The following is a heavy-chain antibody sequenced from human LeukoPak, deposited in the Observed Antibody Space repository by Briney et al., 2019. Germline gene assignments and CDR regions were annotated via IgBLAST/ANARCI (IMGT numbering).Heavy chain of an antibody. Sequence: RGSLRLSCAASGFTFSSYTMNWVRQAPGEGLEWVSYITSSSSTIYYADSVKGRFTISRDNAKNSLYLQMNSLRAEDTAVYYCARIPSSDYYYYMDVWGKGTTVTVSS. J-gene: IGHJ6*03. CDR2: ITSSSSTI. D-gene: IGHD6-19*01. CDR1: GFTFSSYT. V-gene: IGHV3-48*01. CDR3: ARIPSSDYYYYMDV.